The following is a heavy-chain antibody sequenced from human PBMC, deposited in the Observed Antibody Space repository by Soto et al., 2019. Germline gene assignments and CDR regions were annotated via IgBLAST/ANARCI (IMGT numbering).Heavy chain of an antibody. Sequence: GGSLRLSCAASGFTFSSHGIHWVRQVPGKGLEWVTVISYDGSNKNYADSVKGRFTISRDNSKNTLYLQMNSLRTEDTAVYFCARDLSGSYVFDYWGQGTPVTVSS. J-gene: IGHJ4*02. CDR1: GFTFSSHG. V-gene: IGHV3-30-3*01. CDR3: ARDLSGSYVFDY. D-gene: IGHD1-26*01. CDR2: ISYDGSNK.